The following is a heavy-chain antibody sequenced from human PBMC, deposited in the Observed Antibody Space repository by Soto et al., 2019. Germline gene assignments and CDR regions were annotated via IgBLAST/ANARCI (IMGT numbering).Heavy chain of an antibody. V-gene: IGHV1-58*01. CDR1: GFTFTTSA. J-gene: IGHJ6*02. D-gene: IGHD3-16*01. CDR3: AAPSKGGYYYGMDV. Sequence: GASVKVSGKASGFTFTTSAVQWVLQARGQRLEWIGWIVVGSGNTIYAQKFRERVTITRDMSTGTAYMHLTSLRSEDTAVYYCAAPSKGGYYYGMDVWGQGATVTVSS. CDR2: IVVGSGNT.